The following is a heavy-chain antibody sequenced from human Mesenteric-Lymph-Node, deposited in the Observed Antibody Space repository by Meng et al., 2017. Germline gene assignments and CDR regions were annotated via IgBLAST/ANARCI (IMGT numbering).Heavy chain of an antibody. J-gene: IGHJ6*02. CDR3: ARAAYYYDSSGYYFYGMDV. CDR1: GFTFDDDA. D-gene: IGHD3-22*01. Sequence: GESLKISCTASGFTFDDDAMHWVRQAPGKGLEWVAVISYDGSNKYYADSVKGRFTISRDNSKNTLYLQMNSLRAEDTAVYYCARAAYYYDSSGYYFYGMDVWGQGTTVTVSS. V-gene: IGHV3-30*04. CDR2: ISYDGSNK.